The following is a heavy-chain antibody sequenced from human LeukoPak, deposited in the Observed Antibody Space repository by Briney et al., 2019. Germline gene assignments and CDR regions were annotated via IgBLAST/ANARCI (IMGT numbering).Heavy chain of an antibody. J-gene: IGHJ3*02. CDR1: EFTFNNYA. V-gene: IGHV3-23*01. CDR2: ISGSGVST. CDR3: ALHGGSI. D-gene: IGHD6-25*01. Sequence: GGSLRLSCAASEFTFNNYAMSWVRQAPGKGLEWVSTISGSGVSTYYADSVKGRVTISRDNSKNTLYLQMNSLRAEDTAVYYCALHGGSIWGQGTMVTVSS.